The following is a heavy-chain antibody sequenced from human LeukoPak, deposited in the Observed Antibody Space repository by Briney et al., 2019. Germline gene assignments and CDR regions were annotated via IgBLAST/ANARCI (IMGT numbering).Heavy chain of an antibody. CDR2: IWYVGSNK. V-gene: IGHV3-33*01. J-gene: IGHJ6*02. D-gene: IGHD3-10*01. CDR1: GFTFSSYG. Sequence: GGSLRLSCAASGFTFSSYGMHWVRQAPGKGLEWVAVIWYVGSNKYYADSVKGRFTISRDNSKNTLYLQMNSLRAEDTAVYYCARDKHYYGSGSYGYYYYGMDVWGQGTTVTVSS. CDR3: ARDKHYYGSGSYGYYYYGMDV.